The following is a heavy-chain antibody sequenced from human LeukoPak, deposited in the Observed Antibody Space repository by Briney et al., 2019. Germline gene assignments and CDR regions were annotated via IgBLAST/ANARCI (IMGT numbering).Heavy chain of an antibody. CDR3: AKDSPVATY. J-gene: IGHJ4*02. V-gene: IGHV3-23*01. CDR1: GFSLSNYG. Sequence: GGSPRLSCAASGFSLSNYGMTWVRQAPGKGLEWVSAISGGATSTYYADSVKGRFTISRDNSKNTLYLEMNSLRADDTAVYYCAKDSPVATYWGQGTLVTVSS. D-gene: IGHD4-23*01. CDR2: ISGGATST.